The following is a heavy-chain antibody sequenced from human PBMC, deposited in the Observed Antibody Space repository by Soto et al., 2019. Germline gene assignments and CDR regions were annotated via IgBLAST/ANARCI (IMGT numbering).Heavy chain of an antibody. Sequence: PSETLSLTCTVSGGSISSYYWSWIRQPPGKGLEWIGYIYYSGSTNYNPSLKSRVTISVDTSKNQFSLKLSPVTAADTAVYYCARAKYYGYVWGSYRSYYFDYWGQGTLVTVSS. J-gene: IGHJ4*02. CDR3: ARAKYYGYVWGSYRSYYFDY. CDR1: GGSISSYY. D-gene: IGHD3-16*02. CDR2: IYYSGST. V-gene: IGHV4-59*01.